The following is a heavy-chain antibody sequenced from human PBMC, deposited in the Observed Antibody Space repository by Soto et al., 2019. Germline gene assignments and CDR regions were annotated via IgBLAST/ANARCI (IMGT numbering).Heavy chain of an antibody. V-gene: IGHV1-69*13. CDR2: IIPIFGTA. CDR1: GGTFSSYA. CDR3: ARLLYYYDSSAQPRAFDI. D-gene: IGHD3-22*01. J-gene: IGHJ3*02. Sequence: SVKVSCKASGGTFSSYAISWVRQAPGQGLEWMGGIIPIFGTANYAQKFQGRVTITADESASTAYMELSSLRSEDTAVYYCARLLYYYDSSAQPRAFDIWGQGTMVTVSS.